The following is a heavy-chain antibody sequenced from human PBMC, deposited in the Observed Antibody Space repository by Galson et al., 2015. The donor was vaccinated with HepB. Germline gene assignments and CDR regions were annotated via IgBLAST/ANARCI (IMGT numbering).Heavy chain of an antibody. CDR2: IYSGGAT. J-gene: IGHJ4*02. CDR1: GFTVSNTY. V-gene: IGHV3-53*01. D-gene: IGHD2-15*01. CDR3: ASPFCTGGSCYPLWY. Sequence: SLRLSCAAPGFTVSNTYMNWVRQAPGKGLEWVSVIYSGGATYYADSVKGRFTISRDSSKNTLYLHVNNLRAEDTAVYYCASPFCTGGSCYPLWYWGQGTLVAVSS.